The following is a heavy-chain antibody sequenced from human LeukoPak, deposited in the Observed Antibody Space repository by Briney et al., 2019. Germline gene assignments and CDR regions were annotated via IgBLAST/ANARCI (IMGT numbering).Heavy chain of an antibody. CDR3: AKMRGQYYHSYYMDA. J-gene: IGHJ6*03. Sequence: GGSLRLSCAASGFTFSSYAMSWVRQAPGKGLEWVSAISGSGGSTYYADSVKGRFTISRDNSKSTLYLQMNSLTAEDTAVYYCAKMRGQYYHSYYMDAWGKGTTVTVSS. CDR1: GFTFSSYA. CDR2: ISGSGGST. V-gene: IGHV3-23*01.